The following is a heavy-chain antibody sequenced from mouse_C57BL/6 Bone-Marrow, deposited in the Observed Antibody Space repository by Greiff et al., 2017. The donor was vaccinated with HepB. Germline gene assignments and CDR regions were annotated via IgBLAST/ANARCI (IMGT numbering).Heavy chain of an antibody. D-gene: IGHD2-4*01. J-gene: IGHJ4*01. CDR2: IDPETGGT. V-gene: IGHV1-15*01. Sequence: QVQLQQSGAELVRPGASVTLSCKASGYTFTDYEMHWVKQTPVHGLEWIGAIDPETGGTAYNQKFKGKAILTADKSSSTAYMELRSLTSEDSAVYYCTRIYDDYDGRGMDYWGQGTSVTVSS. CDR3: TRIYDDYDGRGMDY. CDR1: GYTFTDYE.